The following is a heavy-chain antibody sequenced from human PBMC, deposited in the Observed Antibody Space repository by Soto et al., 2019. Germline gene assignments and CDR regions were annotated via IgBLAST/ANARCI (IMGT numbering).Heavy chain of an antibody. D-gene: IGHD1-1*01. V-gene: IGHV3-30*03. CDR1: GFTFSSYT. CDR2: ISYDGNNK. CDR3: ARDGVSSTDYTWNYGTYFDY. J-gene: IGHJ4*02. Sequence: VGSLRLSCAASGFTFSSYTMHWVRQAPGEGLERVAVISYDGNNKFYADSVKGRFTISRDSSSQTLYLQMNSLRPDDTAMYYCARDGVSSTDYTWNYGTYFDYWGPGALVTVSS.